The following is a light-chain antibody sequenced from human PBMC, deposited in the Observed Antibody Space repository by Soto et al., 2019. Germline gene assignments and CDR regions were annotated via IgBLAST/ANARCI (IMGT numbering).Light chain of an antibody. CDR1: QSVSNNY. V-gene: IGKV3-20*01. Sequence: EIVLTQSPGTLSLSPGERDTRSGLASQSVSNNYLAWYQQKPGQHPRLLIYGESNRATGIPDRLSGSGSGTDFTLTISRLEPEDFAVYYCQQYGSSGTFGQGTKVDIK. CDR3: QQYGSSGT. CDR2: GES. J-gene: IGKJ1*01.